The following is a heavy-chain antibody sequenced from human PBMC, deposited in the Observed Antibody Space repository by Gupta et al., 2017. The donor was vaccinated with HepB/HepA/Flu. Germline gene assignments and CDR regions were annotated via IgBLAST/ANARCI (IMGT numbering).Heavy chain of an antibody. CDR1: GDSISIDSVA. CDR2: TYDRSKWSN. J-gene: IGHJ4*02. D-gene: IGHD2/OR15-2a*01. V-gene: IGHV6-1*01. CDR3: VSGNMSTVSSYFDF. Sequence: QVQLQQSGPGREKPSHTLSLTCVVSGDSISIDSVAWNWVRQSPASGLEWLGRTYDRSKWSNDYALSVISRITINPATSKNQLALQITSVIPDDAAMYYCVSGNMSTVSSYFDFCVQVTLVTVSS.